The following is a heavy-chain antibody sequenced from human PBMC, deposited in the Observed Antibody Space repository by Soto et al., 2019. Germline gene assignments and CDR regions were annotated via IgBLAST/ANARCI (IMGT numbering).Heavy chain of an antibody. CDR2: IYYSGST. CDR1: GGSISSGDYY. J-gene: IGHJ6*02. V-gene: IGHV4-30-4*01. Sequence: SETLSLTCTVSGGSISSGDYYWSWIRQPPGKGLEWIGYIYYSGSTYYNPSLKSRVTISVDTSKNQFSLKLSSVTAADTAVYYFARVRTDGRDDYYYYGLDVWGQGTTVTVSS. CDR3: ARVRTDGRDDYYYYGLDV.